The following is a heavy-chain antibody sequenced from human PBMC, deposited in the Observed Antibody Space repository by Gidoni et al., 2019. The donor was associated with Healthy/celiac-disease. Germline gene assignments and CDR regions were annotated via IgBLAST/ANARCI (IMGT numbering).Heavy chain of an antibody. V-gene: IGHV3-53*01. CDR1: GFTVSSNY. CDR3: ARDPTYYDSSGYKDY. CDR2: IYSGGST. D-gene: IGHD3-22*01. Sequence: EVQLVESGGGLIQPGGSLRLSCSASGFTVSSNYMSWVRQAPGKGLEWVSVIYSGGSTYYADAVKGRFTISRDNSKNTLYLQMNSLRAEDTAVYYCARDPTYYDSSGYKDYWGQGTLVTVSA. J-gene: IGHJ4*02.